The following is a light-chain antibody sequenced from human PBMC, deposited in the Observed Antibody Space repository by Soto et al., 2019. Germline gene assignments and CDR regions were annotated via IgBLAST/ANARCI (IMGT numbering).Light chain of an antibody. CDR2: ATS. V-gene: IGKV1-39*01. CDR1: QNINTY. Sequence: DIQMTQSPSSLSASVGDRLTITCRASQNINTYLNWYQQKPGKVPKLLIYATSSLQSGVPSRFSGSGSGTDFTLTISSLQPEDFAVYYCQQYTEWPLTFGGGTK. CDR3: QQYTEWPLT. J-gene: IGKJ4*01.